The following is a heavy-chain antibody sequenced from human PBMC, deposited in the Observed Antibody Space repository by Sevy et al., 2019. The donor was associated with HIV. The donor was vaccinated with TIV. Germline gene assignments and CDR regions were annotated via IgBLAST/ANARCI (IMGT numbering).Heavy chain of an antibody. CDR1: GFTFRNYG. Sequence: GGSLRLSCAASGFTFRNYGMSWVRQPPGKGLEWVSVISGRGGTTNYADSVKGRFVISRDNSRNTLYLQLNSLRAEDTALYYCAKAFRVELVVPSPGYGMDVWGHGTSVTVSS. CDR3: AKAFRVELVVPSPGYGMDV. D-gene: IGHD1-1*01. CDR2: ISGRGGTT. V-gene: IGHV3-23*01. J-gene: IGHJ6*02.